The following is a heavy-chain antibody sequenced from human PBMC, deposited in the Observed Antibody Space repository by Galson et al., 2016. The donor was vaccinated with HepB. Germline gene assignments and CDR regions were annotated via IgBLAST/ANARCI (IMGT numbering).Heavy chain of an antibody. D-gene: IGHD4-11*01. Sequence: LSLTCGVSGGSINHGAFFWSWIRQPPGKGLEWIGYIYHGGSTYYNPSLKGRVTISVDRSKNQLSLKVTSVTAADTAVYYCAAYSNFDWCFDLWGRGTLVTVSS. CDR1: GGSINHGAFF. CDR3: AAYSNFDWCFDL. V-gene: IGHV4-30-2*01. CDR2: IYHGGST. J-gene: IGHJ2*01.